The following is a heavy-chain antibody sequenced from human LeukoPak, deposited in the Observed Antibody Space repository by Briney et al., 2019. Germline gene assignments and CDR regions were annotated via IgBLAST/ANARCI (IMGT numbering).Heavy chain of an antibody. CDR1: GFTYSSYA. CDR3: AKGSWYQLLSGDY. J-gene: IGHJ4*02. CDR2: ISGSGGST. Sequence: PGGSLILSCAASGFTYSSYAMSWVRQAPGKGLEWVSAISGSGGSTYYADSVKGRFTISRDNSKNTLYLQMNSLRAEDTAVYYCAKGSWYQLLSGDYWGQGTLVTVSS. V-gene: IGHV3-23*01. D-gene: IGHD2-2*01.